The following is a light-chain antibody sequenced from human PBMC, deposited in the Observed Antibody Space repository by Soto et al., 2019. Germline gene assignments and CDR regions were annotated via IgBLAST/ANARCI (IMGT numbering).Light chain of an antibody. Sequence: AIQMTQSPTSLSASVGDRVVITCRASQDISKNLGWNQQKPGKAPKILIYSATSTLSGVPTTFSGSGFGTDFTITISSLQPEDFATYSWLQDHDYPRTFGQGTKVEFK. CDR3: LQDHDYPRT. V-gene: IGKV1-6*01. J-gene: IGKJ1*01. CDR2: SAT. CDR1: QDISKN.